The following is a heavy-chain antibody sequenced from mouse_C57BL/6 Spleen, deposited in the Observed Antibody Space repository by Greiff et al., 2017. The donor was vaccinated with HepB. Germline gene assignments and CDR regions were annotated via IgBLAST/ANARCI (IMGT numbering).Heavy chain of an antibody. D-gene: IGHD1-1*01. Sequence: QVQLQQPGAELVKPGASVKLSCRASGYTFTSYWMQWVKQRPGQGLEWIGEIDPSDSYTNYNQKFKGKATLTVDTSSSTAYMQLSSLTSEDSAVYYCALGGSSYDWFAYWGQGTLVTVSA. CDR1: GYTFTSYW. CDR2: IDPSDSYT. J-gene: IGHJ3*01. CDR3: ALGGSSYDWFAY. V-gene: IGHV1-50*01.